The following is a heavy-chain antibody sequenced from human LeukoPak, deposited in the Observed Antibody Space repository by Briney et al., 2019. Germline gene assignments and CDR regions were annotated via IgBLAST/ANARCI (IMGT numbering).Heavy chain of an antibody. J-gene: IGHJ6*03. CDR2: IYYSGST. Sequence: SETLSLTCTVSGGSISSSTFYWGWIRQPPGKGLEWIGTIYYSGSTFYNPSLKSRVTVSVDTSKNQFSLKLSSLTAADTAVYYCARDRRYYYDSSGYYQYYYYYYMDVWGKGTTVTVSS. D-gene: IGHD3-22*01. CDR3: ARDRRYYYDSSGYYQYYYYYYMDV. V-gene: IGHV4-39*07. CDR1: GGSISSSTFY.